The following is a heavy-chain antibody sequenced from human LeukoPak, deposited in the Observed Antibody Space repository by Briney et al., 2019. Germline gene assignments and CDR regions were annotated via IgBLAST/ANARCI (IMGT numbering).Heavy chain of an antibody. V-gene: IGHV4-39*01. CDR3: ARRRYYDSTGYLD. CDR2: IYYSGRT. D-gene: IGHD3-22*01. J-gene: IGHJ1*01. CDR1: GGYISSSSYY. Sequence: SETLSLTCTVSGGYISSSSYYWGWVRQPPGKGLEWSGDIYYSGRTYYSSSLKSRLTISLDTSKNQFSLKVNSVTAADTAVYYCARRRYYDSTGYLDWGQGTLVSISP.